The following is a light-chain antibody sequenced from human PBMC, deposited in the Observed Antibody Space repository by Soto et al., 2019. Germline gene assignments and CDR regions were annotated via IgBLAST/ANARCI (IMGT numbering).Light chain of an antibody. CDR3: QKRREWPAYS. Sequence: EIVLTQSPATLSLSPGERATLSCRASQSVSSYLAWYQQIRCQAPRLLFYDASNRDTGIPARFSGSGYGTGFTLTIRSLETEDCAGYYGQKRREWPAYSFGEGNKRESK. J-gene: IGKJ2*03. CDR1: QSVSSY. CDR2: DAS. V-gene: IGKV3-11*01.